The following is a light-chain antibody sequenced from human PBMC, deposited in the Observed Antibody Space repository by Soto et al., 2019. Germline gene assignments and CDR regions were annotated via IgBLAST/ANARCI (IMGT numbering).Light chain of an antibody. CDR2: GAS. Sequence: EIVMTQSPATLSVSPGARATLSCRASQSVSSKLAWYQQKRGQAPRLLIYGASTRATGIPARFSGSGSGTEFTLTISSLQSEDFAVYCCQQYNNWPPRTFGQGTKVDIK. V-gene: IGKV3-15*01. J-gene: IGKJ1*01. CDR3: QQYNNWPPRT. CDR1: QSVSSK.